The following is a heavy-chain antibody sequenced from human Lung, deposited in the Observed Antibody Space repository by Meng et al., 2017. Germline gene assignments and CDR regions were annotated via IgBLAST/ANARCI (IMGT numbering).Heavy chain of an antibody. J-gene: IGHJ4*02. V-gene: IGHV1-46*01. CDR1: GYSFIRYH. CDR2: INPNGGST. CDR3: ARDPRREPDY. Sequence: QVQLVQAGAEVKKPGAPVKVSCKASGYSFIRYHLHWVRQAPGQGLEWMGIINPNGGSTNYPQKFQGRVTMTGDTSTSTVYMELRSLKSEDTAIYYCARDPRREPDYWGQGTLVTVSS. D-gene: IGHD1-14*01.